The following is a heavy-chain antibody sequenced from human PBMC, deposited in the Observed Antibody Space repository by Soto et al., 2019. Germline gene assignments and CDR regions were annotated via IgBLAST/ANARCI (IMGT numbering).Heavy chain of an antibody. J-gene: IGHJ6*01. CDR1: GVTCSNYA. D-gene: IGHD2-2*01. V-gene: IGHV3-64*04. Sequence: RGSLRLYCSASGVTCSNYAMHWVRQAPGKGLEHVSSINKNGDIRYFADSVKGRFTISRDNSKNTLYLQMNSLRAEDTAVYFCAXDADMVLLPDAEDATDVWGQGTTVTVSS. CDR2: INKNGDIR. CDR3: AXDADMVLLPDAEDATDV.